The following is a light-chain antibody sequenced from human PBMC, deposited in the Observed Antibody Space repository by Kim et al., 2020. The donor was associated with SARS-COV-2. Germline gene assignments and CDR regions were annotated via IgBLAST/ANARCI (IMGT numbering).Light chain of an antibody. Sequence: GQSRAISCTGTSSDVGTYNVVSWYQQHPDNAHKLMIYDVSIRPLGVSNRFSGSKSGSTASLTISGLQAEDEADYYCSSYTSSTFYVFGTGTKVTVL. CDR1: SSDVGTYNV. CDR2: DVS. J-gene: IGLJ1*01. CDR3: SSYTSSTFYV. V-gene: IGLV2-14*03.